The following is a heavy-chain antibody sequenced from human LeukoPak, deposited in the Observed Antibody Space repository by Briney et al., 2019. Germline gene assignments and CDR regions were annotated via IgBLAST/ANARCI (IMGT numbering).Heavy chain of an antibody. CDR3: ARLPQDYYYHGMDV. CDR2: IHPGDSDT. CDR1: GYDFATYW. Sequence: GESLKISCQGSGYDFATYWIGWVRQMPGKGLEWMGKIHPGDSDTKYSPSFQGQVTISADKSLGSAYLQWSSLKSSDTAMYYCARLPQDYYYHGMDVWGQGTTVSVS. V-gene: IGHV5-51*01. J-gene: IGHJ6*02.